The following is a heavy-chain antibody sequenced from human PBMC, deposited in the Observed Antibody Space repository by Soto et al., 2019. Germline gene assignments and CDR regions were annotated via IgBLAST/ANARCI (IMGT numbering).Heavy chain of an antibody. Sequence: GGSLRLSSAASGFTFSSYAMRWVRQAPGKGLEWVSASSGSGGSTYYADSVKGRFTISRDNSKNTLYLQMNSLRAADTAVYYCAKEGGMVRGVIIRSYYGMDVWGQGTTVTAP. CDR3: AKEGGMVRGVIIRSYYGMDV. CDR1: GFTFSSYA. J-gene: IGHJ6*02. CDR2: SSGSGGST. D-gene: IGHD3-10*01. V-gene: IGHV3-23*01.